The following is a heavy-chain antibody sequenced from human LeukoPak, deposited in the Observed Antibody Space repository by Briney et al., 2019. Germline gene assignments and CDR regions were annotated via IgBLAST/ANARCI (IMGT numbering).Heavy chain of an antibody. CDR1: GFTFSSYA. J-gene: IGHJ4*02. CDR2: ISYDGSNK. V-gene: IGHV3-30*04. CDR3: ARDYGSGSPDY. Sequence: GRSLRLSCAASGFTFSSYAMHWVRQAPGMGLEWVAVISYDGSNKYYADSVKGRFTISRDNSKNTLYLQMNSLRAEDTAVYYCARDYGSGSPDYWGQGTLVTVSS. D-gene: IGHD3-10*01.